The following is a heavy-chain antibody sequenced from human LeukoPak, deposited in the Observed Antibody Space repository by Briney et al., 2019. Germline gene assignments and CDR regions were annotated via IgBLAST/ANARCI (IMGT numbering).Heavy chain of an antibody. Sequence: GSLRLSCATSAFIFNNAWMSWVRQPPGKGLEWIGEIYHSGSTNYNPSLKSRVTISVDKSKNQFSLKLSSVTAADTAVYYCAREPRSYYYGSGSLGDYWGQGTLVTVSS. J-gene: IGHJ4*02. V-gene: IGHV4-4*02. CDR1: AFIFNNAW. CDR3: AREPRSYYYGSGSLGDY. CDR2: IYHSGST. D-gene: IGHD3-10*01.